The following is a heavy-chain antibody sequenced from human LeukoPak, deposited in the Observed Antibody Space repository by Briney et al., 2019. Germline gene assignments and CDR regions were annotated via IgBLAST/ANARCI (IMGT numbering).Heavy chain of an antibody. CDR2: INAGNGNT. Sequence: ASVKVSCKASGYTFTSYAMHWVRQAPGQRLEWMGWINAGNGNTKYSQKFQGRVTITRDTSASTAYMELSSLRSEDTAVYYCATTPPSYGNSSSCYWVTNDVFDIWGQGTRVTVSS. CDR1: GYTFTSYA. V-gene: IGHV1-3*01. D-gene: IGHD6-13*01. CDR3: ATTPPSYGNSSSCYWVTNDVFDI. J-gene: IGHJ3*02.